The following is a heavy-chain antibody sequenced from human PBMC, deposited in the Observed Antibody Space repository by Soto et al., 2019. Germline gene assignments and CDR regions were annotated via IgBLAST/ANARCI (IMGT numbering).Heavy chain of an antibody. J-gene: IGHJ6*02. D-gene: IGHD2-2*01. Sequence: SGPTLVNPTQTLTLTCTFSGFSLSTSGMCVSWIRQPPGKALEWLARIDWDDDKYYSTSLKTRLTISKDTSKNQVVLTMTNMDPVDTATYYCARIRTMPQRYGMDVWGQGTTVTVSS. CDR3: ARIRTMPQRYGMDV. CDR2: IDWDDDK. CDR1: GFSLSTSGMC. V-gene: IGHV2-70*11.